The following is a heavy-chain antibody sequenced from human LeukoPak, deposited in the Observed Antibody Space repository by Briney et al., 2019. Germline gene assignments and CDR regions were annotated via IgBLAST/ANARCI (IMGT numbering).Heavy chain of an antibody. J-gene: IGHJ4*02. CDR3: ARDFSSWYERPHTGFDY. V-gene: IGHV1-69*13. CDR1: GGTFSSYA. Sequence: SVKVSCKASGGTFSSYAISWVRQAPGQGLEWMGGIIPIFGTANYAQKSQGRVTITADESTSTAYMELSSLRSEDTAVYYCARDFSSWYERPHTGFDYWGQGTLVTVSS. D-gene: IGHD6-13*01. CDR2: IIPIFGTA.